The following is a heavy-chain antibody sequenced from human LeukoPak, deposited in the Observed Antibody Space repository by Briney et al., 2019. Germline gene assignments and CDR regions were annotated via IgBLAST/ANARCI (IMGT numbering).Heavy chain of an antibody. Sequence: SGGSLRLSCAASGFTFSDYYMSWIRQAPGKGLGWASYISSSGSTIYYADSVKGRFTISRDNAKNSLYLQMNSLRAEDTAVYYCARVRMDYGSGSPADYWGQGTLVTVSS. D-gene: IGHD3-10*01. CDR1: GFTFSDYY. CDR2: ISSSGSTI. V-gene: IGHV3-11*01. J-gene: IGHJ4*02. CDR3: ARVRMDYGSGSPADY.